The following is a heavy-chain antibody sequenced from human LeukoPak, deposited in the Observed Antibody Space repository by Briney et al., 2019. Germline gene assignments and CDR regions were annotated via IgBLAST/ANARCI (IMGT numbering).Heavy chain of an antibody. D-gene: IGHD5-12*01. CDR1: GYTLTGYY. J-gene: IGHJ4*02. CDR3: AKNPYEYYFDY. V-gene: IGHV1-2*02. CDR2: INPNSGDT. Sequence: ASVKVSCKASGYTLTGYYMHWLRQAPEQGREWMGWINPNSGDTNYTQKFQGRVTMTRDTTTSTAYMELSRLTSDDTAVYYCAKNPYEYYFDYWGQGTLVTVSS.